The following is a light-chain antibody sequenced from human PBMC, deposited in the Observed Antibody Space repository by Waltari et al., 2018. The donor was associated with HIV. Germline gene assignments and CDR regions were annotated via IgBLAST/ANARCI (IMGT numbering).Light chain of an antibody. J-gene: IGLJ1*01. CDR1: SSNY. V-gene: IGLV2-11*01. Sequence: QSALTQPRSVSGSPGQSVTISCTGTSSNYVSWYQQHPAKAPIVIIDDVRNRPSGVPDRCSASKSSNTSSLTISGLQAEDEADYYCCSCAGSYSDVFGTGTKVTVL. CDR3: CSCAGSYSDV. CDR2: DVR.